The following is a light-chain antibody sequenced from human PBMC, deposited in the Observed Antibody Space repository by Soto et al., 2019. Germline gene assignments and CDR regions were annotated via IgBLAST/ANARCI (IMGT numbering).Light chain of an antibody. CDR3: QQSYSTPRT. CDR2: TAS. CDR1: QAIRND. Sequence: AIQMTQSPSSLSASVVDRVIITCRASQAIRNDLGWYQQKPGKAPKLLIYTASTLQSGVPSRFSGSGSGADFTLTISGLLPEDFAAYHCQQSYSTPRTFGQGTKVDIK. J-gene: IGKJ1*01. V-gene: IGKV1-6*01.